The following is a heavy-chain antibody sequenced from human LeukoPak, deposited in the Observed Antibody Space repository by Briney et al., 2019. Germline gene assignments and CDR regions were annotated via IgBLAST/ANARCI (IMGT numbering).Heavy chain of an antibody. Sequence: GGSLRLSCAASGFTFSSYSMNWVRQAPGKGLEWVSSISSSSSYIYYADSVKGRFTISRDNAKNSLYLQMNSLRAEDTAVYYCARIDSSGWGGFDYWGQGTLVTVSS. CDR2: ISSSSSYI. V-gene: IGHV3-21*01. D-gene: IGHD6-19*01. CDR1: GFTFSSYS. J-gene: IGHJ4*02. CDR3: ARIDSSGWGGFDY.